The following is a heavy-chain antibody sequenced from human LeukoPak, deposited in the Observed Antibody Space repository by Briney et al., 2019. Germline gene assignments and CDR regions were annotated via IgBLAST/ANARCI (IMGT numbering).Heavy chain of an antibody. CDR2: IDPSGPSV. V-gene: IGHV1-46*01. CDR3: ARATSPIAYDWNS. D-gene: IGHD5-12*01. J-gene: IGHJ4*02. CDR1: GSSFTNYK. Sequence: GASVKVSCKASGSSFTNYKIHWLRQAPGQGLQWMGIIDPSGPSVTYAQIFKGRLIVTRDTSTSTVYMQLSSLRSEDSAMYYCARATSPIAYDWNSWGQGTLVTVSS.